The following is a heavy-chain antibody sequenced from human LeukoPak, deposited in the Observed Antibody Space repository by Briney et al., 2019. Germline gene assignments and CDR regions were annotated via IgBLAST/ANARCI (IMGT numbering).Heavy chain of an antibody. D-gene: IGHD2-15*01. Sequence: PSETLSLTCTVSGGSISSYYWSWIRQPPGKGLEWIGYIYYSGSTNYNPSLKSRVTISVDTSKNRFSLKLSSVTAADTAVYYCARVRDIKLTYYYYGMDVWGQGTTVTVSS. CDR3: ARVRDIKLTYYYYGMDV. CDR1: GGSISSYY. CDR2: IYYSGST. V-gene: IGHV4-59*12. J-gene: IGHJ6*02.